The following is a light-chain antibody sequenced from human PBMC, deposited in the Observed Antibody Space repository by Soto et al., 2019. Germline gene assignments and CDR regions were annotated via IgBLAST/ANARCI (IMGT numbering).Light chain of an antibody. J-gene: IGKJ1*01. CDR1: QSFSSSY. CDR2: ETS. CDR3: QQYGTTPRT. Sequence: EIVFTLSPGTLSLSPGQRATLSCRASQSFSSSYLAWYQQKPGQAPRLLIYETSSRATGIPDRFSGSGSQTDFTLPISRLEPEDFAVYYCQQYGTTPRTFGQGTKV. V-gene: IGKV3-20*01.